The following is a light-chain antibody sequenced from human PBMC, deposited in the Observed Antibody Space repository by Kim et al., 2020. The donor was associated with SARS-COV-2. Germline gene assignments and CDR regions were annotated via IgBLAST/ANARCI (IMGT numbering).Light chain of an antibody. CDR2: GNS. V-gene: IGLV1-40*01. CDR1: SSNLGVGYD. CDR3: QSYDSSLSGSV. Sequence: GQRVTISCTGSSSNLGVGYDVHWYQQLPGTAPKLIYGNSNRPSGVPDRISGSKSGTSASLAITGLQAEDEADYYCQSYDSSLSGSVFGGGTQLTVL. J-gene: IGLJ3*02.